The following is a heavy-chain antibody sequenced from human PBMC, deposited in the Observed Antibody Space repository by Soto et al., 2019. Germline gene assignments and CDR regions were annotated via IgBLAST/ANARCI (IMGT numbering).Heavy chain of an antibody. CDR2: ISWNSGNI. V-gene: IGHV3-9*01. CDR1: GFTFDDYA. D-gene: IGHD5-18*01. Sequence: EVQLVESGGDLVQPGRSLRLSCAASGFTFDDYAMHWVRLAPGKGLGWDSGISWNSGNIYYADSVKGGFTISRDNAKSSVYLQLNRLRPDDTAMYYCAKDSIHVLLGYTYGAGGMDVWGQGTKVTVSS. J-gene: IGHJ6*02. CDR3: AKDSIHVLLGYTYGAGGMDV.